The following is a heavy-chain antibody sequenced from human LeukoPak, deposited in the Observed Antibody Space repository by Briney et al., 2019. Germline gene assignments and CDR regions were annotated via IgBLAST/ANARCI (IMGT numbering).Heavy chain of an antibody. Sequence: PGGSLRLSCAASGFTVSSNYMSWVRQAPGKGLEWVSAISGSGGSTYYADSVKGRFTISRDNSKNTLYLQMNSLRAEDTAVYYCARAAYSSGWYTTSYFDYWGQGTLVTVSS. V-gene: IGHV3-23*01. CDR3: ARAAYSSGWYTTSYFDY. J-gene: IGHJ4*02. D-gene: IGHD6-19*01. CDR2: ISGSGGST. CDR1: GFTVSSNY.